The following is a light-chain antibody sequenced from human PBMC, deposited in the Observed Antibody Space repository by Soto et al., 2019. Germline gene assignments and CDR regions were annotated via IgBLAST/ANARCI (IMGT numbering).Light chain of an antibody. CDR1: QSVSSSY. CDR3: QQYGRSPP. V-gene: IGKV3-20*01. Sequence: ESVFAESRGSLSFSPGERATLSCRASQSVSSSYLAWYQQKPGQAPRLLIYGASSRATGIPDRFSGSGSGTDFTLTISRLEPEDSAVYYCQQYGRSPPFGQGTRLEIK. CDR2: GAS. J-gene: IGKJ5*01.